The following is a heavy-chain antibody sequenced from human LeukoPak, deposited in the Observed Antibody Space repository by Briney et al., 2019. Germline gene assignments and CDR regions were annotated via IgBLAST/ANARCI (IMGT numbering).Heavy chain of an antibody. CDR1: GFRFSRYW. CDR3: ARELDSSGYYYHAFDI. CDR2: IKEDGSDK. Sequence: GGSLRLSCAASGFRFSRYWMTWVRQAPGKGLEWVANIKEDGSDKYYVDSVKGRFTIPRDNAKNSLYLQMNSLRAEDTAVYYCARELDSSGYYYHAFDIWGQGTMVTVSS. V-gene: IGHV3-7*01. J-gene: IGHJ3*02. D-gene: IGHD3-22*01.